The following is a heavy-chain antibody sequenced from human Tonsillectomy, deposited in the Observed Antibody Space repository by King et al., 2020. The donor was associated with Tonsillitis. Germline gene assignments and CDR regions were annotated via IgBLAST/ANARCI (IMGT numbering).Heavy chain of an antibody. D-gene: IGHD3-3*01. Sequence: VQLVESGGGLIQPGGSLRLSCAASGFTFSSYAMNWVRQAPGRGLEWVSGISGRGGSTYYQAPVGGRFAISRDNSKTTLYPQMKSLRAEDTAVYYFAKDRDFWSPHGMDVWGQGTTVTVSS. V-gene: IGHV3-23*04. CDR1: GFTFSSYA. CDR3: AKDRDFWSPHGMDV. J-gene: IGHJ6*02. CDR2: ISGRGGST.